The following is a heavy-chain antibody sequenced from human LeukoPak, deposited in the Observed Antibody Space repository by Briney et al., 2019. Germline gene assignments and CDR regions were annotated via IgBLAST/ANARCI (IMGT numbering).Heavy chain of an antibody. V-gene: IGHV7-4-1*02. CDR3: AREGEADILTGYEFDY. CDR1: GYTFTSYA. CDR2: INTNTGNA. J-gene: IGHJ4*02. Sequence: ASVTVSFKSSGYTFTSYAMNWVRQPPGQGLEWMGWINTNTGNATYAQGFTGRFVFSLDTSVSTAYLQISSLKAEDTAVYYCAREGEADILTGYEFDYWGQGTLVTVSS. D-gene: IGHD3-9*01.